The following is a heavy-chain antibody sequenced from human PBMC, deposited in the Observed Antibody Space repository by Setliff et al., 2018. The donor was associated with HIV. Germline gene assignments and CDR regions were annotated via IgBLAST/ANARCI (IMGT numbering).Heavy chain of an antibody. J-gene: IGHJ4*02. CDR1: GGSISSYY. D-gene: IGHD3-3*01. CDR3: AGFSYNFWVYRFDH. V-gene: IGHV4-59*06. Sequence: SETLSLTCTVSGGSISSYYWGWIRQHPGKGLEYIGYIYYSGSTYYNPSLKSRVTMSIDTSTQQFFLNVTSVTAADTAVYYCAGFSYNFWVYRFDHWGQGALVTVSS. CDR2: IYYSGST.